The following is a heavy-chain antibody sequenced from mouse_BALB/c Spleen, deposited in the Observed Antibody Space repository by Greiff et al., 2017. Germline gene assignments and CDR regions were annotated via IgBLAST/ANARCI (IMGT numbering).Heavy chain of an antibody. D-gene: IGHD2-4*01. CDR3: ARDATMITTYYFDY. CDR2: IRNKANGYTT. J-gene: IGHJ2*01. V-gene: IGHV7-3*02. CDR1: GFTFTDYY. Sequence: EVKLMESGGGLVQPGGSLRLSCATSGFTFTDYYMSWVRQPPGKALEWLGFIRNKANGYTTEYSASVKGRFTISRDNSQSILYLQMNTLRAEDSATYYCARDATMITTYYFDYWGQGTTLTVSS.